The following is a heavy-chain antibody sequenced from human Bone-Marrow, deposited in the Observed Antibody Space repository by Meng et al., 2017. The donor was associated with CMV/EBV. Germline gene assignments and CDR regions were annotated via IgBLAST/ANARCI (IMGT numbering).Heavy chain of an antibody. CDR1: GYSFTSYR. J-gene: IGHJ6*02. CDR3: ARLFCPTAVPAAMRSLRYYYYYYGMDV. Sequence: GESLQVTCKGSGYSFTSYRIGRVRQMPGKGLEWMGIIYPGDSDTRYSPSFQGQVTISADKFISIAYLQWSSLKASDTAMYYCARLFCPTAVPAAMRSLRYYYYYYGMDVWGQGTTVTVSS. V-gene: IGHV5-51*01. CDR2: IYPGDSDT. D-gene: IGHD2-2*01.